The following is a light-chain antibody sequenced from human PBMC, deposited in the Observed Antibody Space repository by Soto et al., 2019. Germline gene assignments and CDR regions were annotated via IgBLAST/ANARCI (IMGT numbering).Light chain of an antibody. CDR1: QSILYSSNNKNY. CDR3: QQYYTTPPWT. Sequence: DIVMTQSPDSLAVSLGERATINCKSRQSILYSSNNKNYLAWYQHKPGQPPKLLIYWASIRESGVTDRFSGSGSGTDFTLTINSLQAEDVAVYYCQQYYTTPPWTFGQGTKVEIK. J-gene: IGKJ1*01. V-gene: IGKV4-1*01. CDR2: WAS.